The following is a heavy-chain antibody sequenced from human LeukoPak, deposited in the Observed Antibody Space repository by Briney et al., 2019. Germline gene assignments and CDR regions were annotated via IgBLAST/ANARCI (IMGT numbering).Heavy chain of an antibody. D-gene: IGHD6-19*01. CDR2: IYHSGST. Sequence: PSETLSLTCAVSGYSISSGYYWGWIRQPPGKGLEWIGIIYHSGSTYYNPSLKSRVTISVDTSKNQFSLKLSSVTATDTAVYYCARRGRGKARLGYYYYYMDVWGKGTTVTVSS. V-gene: IGHV4-38-2*01. J-gene: IGHJ6*03. CDR1: GYSISSGYY. CDR3: ARRGRGKARLGYYYYYMDV.